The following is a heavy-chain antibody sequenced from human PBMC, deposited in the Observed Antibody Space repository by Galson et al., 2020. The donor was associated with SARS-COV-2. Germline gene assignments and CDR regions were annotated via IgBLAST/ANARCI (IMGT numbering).Heavy chain of an antibody. Sequence: GGSLRLSCAASGFTFDDYAMHWVRQAPGKGLEWVSGISWNSGSIGYADSVKGRFTISRDNAKNSLYLQMNSLRAEDTALYYCAKLPGELPVDYWGQGTLVTVSS. V-gene: IGHV3-9*01. J-gene: IGHJ4*02. CDR2: ISWNSGSI. CDR1: GFTFDDYA. D-gene: IGHD1-26*01. CDR3: AKLPGELPVDY.